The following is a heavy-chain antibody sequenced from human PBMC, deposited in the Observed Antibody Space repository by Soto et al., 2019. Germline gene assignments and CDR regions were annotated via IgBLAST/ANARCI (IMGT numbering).Heavy chain of an antibody. J-gene: IGHJ4*02. D-gene: IGHD4-17*01. CDR2: IIPKLGSA. CDR3: ARVDGSGDYAYDY. Sequence: SVKVSCKASGGGNLRDYRTTWVRRAPGQGLEWMGGIIPKLGSANYAQNFQGRVTVTADESTNTVYMELSSLRSDDTAVYYCARVDGSGDYAYDYWGQGTLVTVSS. CDR1: GGGNLRDYR. V-gene: IGHV1-69*13.